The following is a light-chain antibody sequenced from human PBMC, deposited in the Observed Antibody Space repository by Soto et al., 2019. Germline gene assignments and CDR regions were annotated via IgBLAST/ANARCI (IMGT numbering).Light chain of an antibody. CDR3: QQYNSYWT. CDR1: QSISSW. Sequence: DIQMTQSPSTLSASVGDRVTITCRASQSISSWLAWYQQKPGKAPKLLIYKASSLESGVPSRFSGRGSGTEFTLTISSLQPDDFATYYCQQYNSYWTFGQGTKEEIK. V-gene: IGKV1-5*03. J-gene: IGKJ1*01. CDR2: KAS.